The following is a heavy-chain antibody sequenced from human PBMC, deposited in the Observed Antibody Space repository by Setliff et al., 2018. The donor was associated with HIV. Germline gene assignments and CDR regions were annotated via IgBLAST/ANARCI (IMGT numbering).Heavy chain of an antibody. CDR1: GYMFTAFF. J-gene: IGHJ4*02. CDR3: ARETQTNSGSYLA. D-gene: IGHD3-10*01. V-gene: IGHV1-46*01. Sequence: ASVKVSCKTSGYMFTAFFIHWVRQAPGQGLEWIGIMNCMNGDTSYAQSLKGRVTVTRDTSTSTVYMDLSSLRPEDTAVYYCARETQTNSGSYLAWGQGTLVTVSS. CDR2: MNCMNGDT.